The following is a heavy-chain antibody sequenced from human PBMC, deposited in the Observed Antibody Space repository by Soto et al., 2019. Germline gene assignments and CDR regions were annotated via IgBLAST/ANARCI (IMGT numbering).Heavy chain of an antibody. J-gene: IGHJ6*02. CDR3: ARTRSFTLGFYYDGMDV. V-gene: IGHV5-51*01. Sequence: GESLKISCQGSGYGFASYWIGWVRQMPGKDLEWMGIIYPGDSDTRYSPSFQGQVTISADKSLRTAYLQWTSLKASDTALYYCARTRSFTLGFYYDGMDVRGQGTTVTVSS. CDR2: IYPGDSDT. D-gene: IGHD6-6*01. CDR1: GYGFASYW.